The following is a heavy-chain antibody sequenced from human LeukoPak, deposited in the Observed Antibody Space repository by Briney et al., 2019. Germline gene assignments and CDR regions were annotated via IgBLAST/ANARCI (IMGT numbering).Heavy chain of an antibody. V-gene: IGHV1-3*01. Sequence: ASVKVSCKASGYTFTGYYMHWVRQAPGQRLEWMGWINAGNGNTKYSQKFQGRVTITRDTSASTAYMELSSLRSEDTAVYYCASDNSGYDYGAFDYWGQGTLVTVSS. J-gene: IGHJ4*02. D-gene: IGHD5-12*01. CDR1: GYTFTGYY. CDR2: INAGNGNT. CDR3: ASDNSGYDYGAFDY.